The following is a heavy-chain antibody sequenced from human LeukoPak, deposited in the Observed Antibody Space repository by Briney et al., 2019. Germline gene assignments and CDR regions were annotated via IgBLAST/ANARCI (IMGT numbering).Heavy chain of an antibody. J-gene: IGHJ3*01. CDR1: GFTLSSYA. CDR3: AKHARGTTFYDAFDV. D-gene: IGHD1-7*01. Sequence: PGGSLRLSCTASGFTLSSYAMSWVRQAPGKGLEWVSTSSGGGSSTYQADSVKGRFTISRDNSRNTLSLQMNSLRVEDTAVYYCAKHARGTTFYDAFDVWGQGTMVTVSS. CDR2: SSGGGSST. V-gene: IGHV3-23*01.